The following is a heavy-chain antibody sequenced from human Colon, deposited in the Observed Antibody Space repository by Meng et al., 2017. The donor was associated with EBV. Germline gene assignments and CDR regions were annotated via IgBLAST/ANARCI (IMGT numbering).Heavy chain of an antibody. CDR3: ASSDCSGGTCYLDC. J-gene: IGHJ4*02. Sequence: QVQLRQWGAGLLKPSQTLSLTCTVSGGSFSDSYWTWIRQPPGKGLEWIGEINHVGSTTYNPSLKSRVTISVDTSKNQFSLKLSSVTAADAAVYYCASSDCSGGTCYLDCWGQGTLVTVSS. D-gene: IGHD2-15*01. V-gene: IGHV4-34*01. CDR2: INHVGST. CDR1: GGSFSDSY.